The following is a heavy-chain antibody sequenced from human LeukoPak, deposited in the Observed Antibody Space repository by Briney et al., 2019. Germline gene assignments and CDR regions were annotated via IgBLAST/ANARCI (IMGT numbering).Heavy chain of an antibody. D-gene: IGHD6-19*01. CDR2: IYTSGST. CDR3: ARGRGAVAGTRDDAFDI. V-gene: IGHV4-61*02. Sequence: SQTLSLTCTVSGGSISSGSYYWSWIRQPAGKGLEWIGRIYTSGSTNYNPSLKSRVTISVDTSKNQFSLKLSSVTAADTAVYYCARGRGAVAGTRDDAFDIWGQGTMVTVSS. CDR1: GGSISSGSYY. J-gene: IGHJ3*02.